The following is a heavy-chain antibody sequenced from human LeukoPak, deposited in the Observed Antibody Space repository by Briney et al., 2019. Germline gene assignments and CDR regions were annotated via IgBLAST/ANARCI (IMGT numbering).Heavy chain of an antibody. V-gene: IGHV1-8*01. CDR2: MNPNSGNS. Sequence: ASVKVSCKASGYTFTSYDINWVRQATGQGLECMGWMNPNSGNSGYAQKFQGRVTMTRNTSISTAYMEPSSLRSEDTAVYYCAREYDSSGGFDYWGQGTLVTVSS. J-gene: IGHJ4*02. CDR1: GYTFTSYD. CDR3: AREYDSSGGFDY. D-gene: IGHD3-22*01.